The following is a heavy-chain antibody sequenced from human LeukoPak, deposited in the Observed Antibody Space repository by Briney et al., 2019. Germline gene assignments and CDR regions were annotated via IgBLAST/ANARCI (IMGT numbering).Heavy chain of an antibody. CDR1: GFTFSNSV. Sequence: GGSLRLSCAASGFTFSNSVMSRVRLAPGKGLEWVSSISTSGHISYADSVRGRFIISRDNAKNSLYLQMNSLRAEDTALYYCAKDILESRPSKSGSQPPWGQGTLVTLSS. D-gene: IGHD1-26*01. CDR3: AKDILESRPSKSGSQPP. V-gene: IGHV3-69-1*01. CDR2: ISTSGHI. J-gene: IGHJ5*02.